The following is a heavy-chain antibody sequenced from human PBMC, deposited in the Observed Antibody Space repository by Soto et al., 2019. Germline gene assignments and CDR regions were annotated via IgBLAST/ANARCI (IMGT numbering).Heavy chain of an antibody. CDR1: GGSISSYY. Sequence: SETLSLTCTVSGGSISSYYWSWIRQPPGKGLEWIGYIYYSGSTNYNPSLKSRVTISVDTSKNQFSLKLSSVTAADTAVYYCASSQWLAEYYYYYYMDVWGKGTTVTVSS. J-gene: IGHJ6*03. D-gene: IGHD6-19*01. V-gene: IGHV4-59*01. CDR3: ASSQWLAEYYYYYYMDV. CDR2: IYYSGST.